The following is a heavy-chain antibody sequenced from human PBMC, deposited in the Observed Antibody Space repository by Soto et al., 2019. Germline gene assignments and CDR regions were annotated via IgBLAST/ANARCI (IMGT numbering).Heavy chain of an antibody. V-gene: IGHV4-4*02. Sequence: PSETLSLTCTFSGCSISTNNWLIWVRQPPGKGLEWIGEIYHSGSTDYNPSLKSRVIISVDTSKNQFSLRLSSVTAADTAVYYCARYIAASGTYYLDFWGQGTLVTVSS. D-gene: IGHD6-13*01. CDR2: IYHSGST. J-gene: IGHJ4*02. CDR1: GCSISTNNW. CDR3: ARYIAASGTYYLDF.